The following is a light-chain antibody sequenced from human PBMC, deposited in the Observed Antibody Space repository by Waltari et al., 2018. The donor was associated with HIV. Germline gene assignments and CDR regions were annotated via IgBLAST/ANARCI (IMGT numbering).Light chain of an antibody. CDR2: EVS. J-gene: IGLJ1*01. CDR3: SSYTSRNTHV. Sequence: QSALTQPASVSGSPGQSITISCTGTSSDVGDYDYVSWYQQHPGKAPKLMIYEVSSRPSVVSHRFSGSKSGNTASLTISGLQAEDEADYYCSSYTSRNTHVFGTGTKVTVL. V-gene: IGLV2-14*01. CDR1: SSDVGDYDY.